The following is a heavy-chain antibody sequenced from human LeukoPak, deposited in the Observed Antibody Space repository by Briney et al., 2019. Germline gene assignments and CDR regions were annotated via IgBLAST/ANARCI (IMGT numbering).Heavy chain of an antibody. J-gene: IGHJ5*02. Sequence: GGSLRLSCAASGFTFSSYGMHWVRQAPGQGLEWVAFIRYDGSNKYYADSVKGRFTISRDNSKNTLYLQMNSLRAEDTAVYYCAKAPRRYYDFWSGYPNWFDPWGQGTLVTVSS. CDR3: AKAPRRYYDFWSGYPNWFDP. CDR1: GFTFSSYG. V-gene: IGHV3-30*02. CDR2: IRYDGSNK. D-gene: IGHD3-3*01.